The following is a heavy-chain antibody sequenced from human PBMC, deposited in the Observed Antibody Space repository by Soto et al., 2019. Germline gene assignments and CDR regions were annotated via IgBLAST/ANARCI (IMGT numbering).Heavy chain of an antibody. J-gene: IGHJ4*02. V-gene: IGHV1-69*13. CDR3: ARDRDGDYAEYYFDY. CDR1: GGTFSSYA. Sequence: SVKVSCKASGGTFSSYAISWVRQAPGQGLEWMGGTIPIFGTANYAQKFQGRVTITADESTSTAYMELSSLRSEDTAVYYCARDRDGDYAEYYFDYWGQGTLVTVSS. CDR2: TIPIFGTA. D-gene: IGHD4-17*01.